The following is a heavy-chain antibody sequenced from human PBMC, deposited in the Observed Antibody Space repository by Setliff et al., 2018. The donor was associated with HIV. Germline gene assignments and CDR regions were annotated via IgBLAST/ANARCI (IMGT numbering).Heavy chain of an antibody. CDR3: ARRRYYYDSSGLFDY. J-gene: IGHJ4*02. CDR2: IYSSGST. V-gene: IGHV4-4*08. CDR1: GGSISGYY. D-gene: IGHD3-22*01. Sequence: SETLSLTCTVSGGSISGYYWSWIRQSPGKGLDWIGYIYSSGSTDYNPSLKSRITISVDTSKNQFSLKLSSVTAADTAVYYCARRRYYYDSSGLFDYWGQGTLVTVSS.